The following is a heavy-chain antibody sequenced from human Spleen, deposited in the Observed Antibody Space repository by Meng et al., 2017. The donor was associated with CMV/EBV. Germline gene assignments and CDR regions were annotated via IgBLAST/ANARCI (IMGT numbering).Heavy chain of an antibody. V-gene: IGHV3-7*01. CDR2: IKQDGSEK. J-gene: IGHJ5*02. CDR1: GVTFSGYW. D-gene: IGHD3-10*01. CDR3: AIGGSMVRGVNWFDP. Sequence: ESLKISCAASGVTFSGYWMSWVRQAPGKGLEWVANIKQDGSEKYYVDSVKGRFTISRDNAKNSLYLQMNSLSAEDTAVYYCAIGGSMVRGVNWFDPWGQGTLVTVSS.